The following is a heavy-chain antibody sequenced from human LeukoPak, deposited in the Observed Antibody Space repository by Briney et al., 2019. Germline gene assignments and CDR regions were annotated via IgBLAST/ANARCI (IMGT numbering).Heavy chain of an antibody. J-gene: IGHJ4*02. Sequence: ASVKVSCKASGYTFTSYDTNWVRQATGQGPEWMGWMNPNSGNTGYVQKFQGRVTMTRDISISTAYMALSSLKASDTAMYYCARQYYDILTGYYIHFDYWGQGTLVTVSS. CDR1: GYTFTSYD. V-gene: IGHV1-8*01. CDR3: ARQYYDILTGYYIHFDY. D-gene: IGHD3-9*01. CDR2: MNPNSGNT.